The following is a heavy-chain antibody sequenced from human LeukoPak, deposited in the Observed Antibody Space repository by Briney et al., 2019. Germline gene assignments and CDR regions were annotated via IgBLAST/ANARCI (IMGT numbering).Heavy chain of an antibody. V-gene: IGHV4-39*01. CDR3: ARSDCSSTSCYAFDI. CDR1: GGSFSSSSYS. CDR2: IYYSGST. Sequence: PSETLSLTCTVSGGSFSSSSYSWGWIRQPPGKGLEWIGSIYYSGSTYYNPSLKSRVTISVDTSKNQFSLKLSSVTAADTAVYYCARSDCSSTSCYAFDIWGQGTIVTVSS. D-gene: IGHD2-2*01. J-gene: IGHJ3*02.